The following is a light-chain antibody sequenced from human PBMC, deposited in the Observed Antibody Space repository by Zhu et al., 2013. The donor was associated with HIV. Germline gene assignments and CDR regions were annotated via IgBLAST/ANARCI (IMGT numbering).Light chain of an antibody. CDR1: QSVSSY. Sequence: EIVLTQSPATLSLSPGERATLSCRASQSVSSYLAWYQQKPGQAPRLLIYDVSNRATGIPARFSGSGSGTDFTLTISSLEPEDFAVYYCQQRSNWPRAWTFGHGTKVEMK. J-gene: IGKJ1*01. CDR2: DVS. V-gene: IGKV3-11*01. CDR3: QQRSNWPRAWT.